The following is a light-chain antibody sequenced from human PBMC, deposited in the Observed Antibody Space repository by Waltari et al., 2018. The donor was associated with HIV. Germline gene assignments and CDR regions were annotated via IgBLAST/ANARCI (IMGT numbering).Light chain of an antibody. Sequence: QSALTQPPSVSGSLGQSVTISCTGTSSTFGAYNPVSWYQQSPGTAPKLRIYEVTHRPSGVPVRFSGSKSGNTASLTISGLQADDEADYYCSSYTTSSTWVFGGGTKLTVL. CDR3: SSYTTSSTWV. V-gene: IGLV2-18*02. J-gene: IGLJ3*02. CDR2: EVT. CDR1: SSTFGAYNP.